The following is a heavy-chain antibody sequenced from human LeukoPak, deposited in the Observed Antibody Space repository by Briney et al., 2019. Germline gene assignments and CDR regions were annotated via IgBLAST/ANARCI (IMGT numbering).Heavy chain of an antibody. Sequence: PSETLSLTCTVSGGSISSYYWSWIRQPAGKGLEWIGRIYTSGSTSYNPSLKSRVTMSVDTSKNQFSLKLSSVTAADTAVYYCARVSSAYSYGHWYFDLWGRGTLVTVSS. CDR3: ARVSSAYSYGHWYFDL. CDR2: IYTSGST. V-gene: IGHV4-4*07. D-gene: IGHD5-18*01. CDR1: GGSISSYY. J-gene: IGHJ2*01.